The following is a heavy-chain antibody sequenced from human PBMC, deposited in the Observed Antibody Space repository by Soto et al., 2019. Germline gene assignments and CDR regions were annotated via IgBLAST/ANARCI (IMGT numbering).Heavy chain of an antibody. Sequence: PGGSLRLSCAASGFTFDDYAMHWVRQAPGKGLEWVSGISWNSGSIGYADSVKGRFTISRDNAENSLYLQMNSLRAEDTALYYCAKDFTSSGYYSFQHWGQGTLVTVSS. J-gene: IGHJ1*01. CDR3: AKDFTSSGYYSFQH. CDR2: ISWNSGSI. D-gene: IGHD3-22*01. CDR1: GFTFDDYA. V-gene: IGHV3-9*01.